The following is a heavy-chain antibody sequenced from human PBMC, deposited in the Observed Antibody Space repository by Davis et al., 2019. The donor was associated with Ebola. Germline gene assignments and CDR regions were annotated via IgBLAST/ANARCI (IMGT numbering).Heavy chain of an antibody. CDR2: IHNSGST. D-gene: IGHD6-19*01. J-gene: IGHJ4*02. Sequence: PLETLSLTCTVSGGSISGSDYFWGWIRQPPGKGLEWIGNIHNSGSTPYNPSLKSRVIISVDTSKNQFSLNLSSVTAADTAVYYCARAYNSGWYLWGYWGQGTLVTVSS. V-gene: IGHV4-39*07. CDR3: ARAYNSGWYLWGY. CDR1: GGSISGSDYF.